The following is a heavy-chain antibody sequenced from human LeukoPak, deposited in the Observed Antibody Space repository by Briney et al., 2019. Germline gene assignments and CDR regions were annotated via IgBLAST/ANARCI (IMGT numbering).Heavy chain of an antibody. J-gene: IGHJ4*02. V-gene: IGHV4-39*01. CDR3: ARRGGSYFRDLYYFDY. D-gene: IGHD1-26*01. Sequence: SETLSLTCTVSGGSISSSSYYWGWLRQPPGKGLEWIGRIYYSGSTYYNPSLKSRVTISGDTSKNQFSLKLSSVTAADTAVYYCARRGGSYFRDLYYFDYWGQGTLVTVSS. CDR2: IYYSGST. CDR1: GGSISSSSYY.